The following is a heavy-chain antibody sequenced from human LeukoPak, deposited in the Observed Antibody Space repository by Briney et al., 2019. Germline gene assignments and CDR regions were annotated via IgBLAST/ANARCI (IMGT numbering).Heavy chain of an antibody. Sequence: SETLSLTCTVSGGSITSYYWTWLRQPPGKGLEWIGFIYGDGSTKYNPSLKSRVTMSVDTSKNQFSLKLSSATAADSAVYFCARGGWRLPYGYWGQGTLVTVSS. D-gene: IGHD2-21*01. V-gene: IGHV4-59*01. CDR2: IYGDGST. CDR1: GGSITSYY. J-gene: IGHJ4*02. CDR3: ARGGWRLPYGY.